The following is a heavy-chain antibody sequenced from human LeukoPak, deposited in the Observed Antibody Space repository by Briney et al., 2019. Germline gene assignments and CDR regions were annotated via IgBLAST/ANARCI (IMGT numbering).Heavy chain of an antibody. D-gene: IGHD2-21*02. Sequence: GGSLRLSCAASGFTLSSYSMNWVRQAPGKGLEWVSSISSSSYIYYADSVKGRFTISRDNAKNSLYLQMNSLRAEDTAVYYCARDRAYCGGDCYYDVSDYWGQGTLVTVSS. CDR1: GFTLSSYS. V-gene: IGHV3-21*01. J-gene: IGHJ4*02. CDR3: ARDRAYCGGDCYYDVSDY. CDR2: ISSSSYI.